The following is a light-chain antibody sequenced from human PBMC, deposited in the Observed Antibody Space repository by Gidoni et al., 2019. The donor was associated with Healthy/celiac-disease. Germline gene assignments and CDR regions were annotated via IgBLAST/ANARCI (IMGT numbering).Light chain of an antibody. J-gene: IGKJ3*01. CDR3: QQFNSYPRVFT. CDR2: DAS. CDR1: QGISSA. Sequence: AIQLTQSPSSLSASVGDRVTITCRASQGISSALAWYQQKPGKAPKLLIYDASSLESGVSSRFSGSGSGTDFTLTISSLQPEDFATYYCQQFNSYPRVFTFGPGTKVDIK. V-gene: IGKV1-13*02.